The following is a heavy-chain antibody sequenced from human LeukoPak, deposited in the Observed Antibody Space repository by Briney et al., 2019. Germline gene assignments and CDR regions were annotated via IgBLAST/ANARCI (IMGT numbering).Heavy chain of an antibody. D-gene: IGHD2-8*01. CDR1: GGSISSGSYY. CDR3: ARDFNGLDI. Sequence: SETLSLTCTVSGGSISSGSYYWSWIRQPAGKGLEWIGRIYTSGSTNYNPSLKSRVTISVDTSKNQFSLKLSSVTAADTAVYYCARDFNGLDIWGQGTIVTVSS. V-gene: IGHV4-61*02. J-gene: IGHJ3*02. CDR2: IYTSGST.